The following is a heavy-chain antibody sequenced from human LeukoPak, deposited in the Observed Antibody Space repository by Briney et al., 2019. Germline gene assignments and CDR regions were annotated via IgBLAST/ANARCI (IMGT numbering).Heavy chain of an antibody. CDR1: GGSISNSSYY. CDR3: ARIRRYSGSPIDY. D-gene: IGHD1-26*01. J-gene: IGHJ4*02. V-gene: IGHV4-39*01. CDR2: IYYSGRT. Sequence: SETLSLTCSVSGGSISNSSYYWDWIRKPPGKGLEWLGSIYYSGRTFYNSSLKSRVTISVDTSKNQFSLKLSSVTAADTAVYYCARIRRYSGSPIDYWGQGTLVTVSS.